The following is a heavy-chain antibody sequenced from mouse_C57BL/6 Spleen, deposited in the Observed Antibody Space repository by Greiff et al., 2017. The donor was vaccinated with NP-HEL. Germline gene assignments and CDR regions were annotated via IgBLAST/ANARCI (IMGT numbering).Heavy chain of an antibody. J-gene: IGHJ2*01. CDR2: IYPGDGDT. Sequence: QVQLKESGPELVKPGASVKISCKASGYAFSSSWMNWVKQRPGKGLEWIGRIYPGDGDTNYNGKFKGKATLTADKSSSTAYMQLSSLTSEDSAVYFCARNWDFDYWGQGTTLTVSS. CDR3: ARNWDFDY. V-gene: IGHV1-82*01. D-gene: IGHD4-1*01. CDR1: GYAFSSSW.